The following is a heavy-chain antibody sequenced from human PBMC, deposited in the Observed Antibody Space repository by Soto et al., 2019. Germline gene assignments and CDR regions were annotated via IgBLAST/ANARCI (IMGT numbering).Heavy chain of an antibody. V-gene: IGHV4-39*07. D-gene: IGHD2-8*01. J-gene: IGHJ6*02. CDR3: ARVGYCTNDVCVPTYYRMNV. CDR2: IYYSGST. Sequence: SETLSLTCTVSGGSISSGSYYWGWIRQHPGKGLEWIGDIYYSGSTYYNPSLKSRVTISVDTPKNQFSLKVSSVTAADTAVYCCARVGYCTNDVCVPTYYRMNVWGQGTTVTVSS. CDR1: GGSISSGSYY.